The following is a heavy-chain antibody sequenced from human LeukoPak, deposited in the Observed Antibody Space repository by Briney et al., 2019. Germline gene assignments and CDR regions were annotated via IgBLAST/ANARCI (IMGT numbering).Heavy chain of an antibody. Sequence: AGTLRLSCAASGFTISSYGMHWVRQAPGKGLEWVAFIRYDGSNKYYADSVKGRFTISTANSKNTLYLQMNSLRAEATAVYYYAKEFPYYGSAEYWGQGTLVTVSS. CDR3: AKEFPYYGSAEY. V-gene: IGHV3-30*02. J-gene: IGHJ4*02. CDR1: GFTISSYG. D-gene: IGHD3-10*01. CDR2: IRYDGSNK.